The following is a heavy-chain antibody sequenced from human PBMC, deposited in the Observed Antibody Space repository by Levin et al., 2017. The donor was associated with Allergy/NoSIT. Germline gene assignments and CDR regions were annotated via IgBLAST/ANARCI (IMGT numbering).Heavy chain of an antibody. CDR3: AREGAMVRGKEYYFDY. V-gene: IGHV3-33*01. Sequence: GGSLRLSCAASGFTFSSYGMHWVRQAPGKGLEWVAVIWYDGSNKYYADSVKGRFTISRDNSKNTLYLQMNSLRAEDTAVYYCAREGAMVRGKEYYFDYWGQGTLVTVSS. J-gene: IGHJ4*02. CDR1: GFTFSSYG. D-gene: IGHD3-10*01. CDR2: IWYDGSNK.